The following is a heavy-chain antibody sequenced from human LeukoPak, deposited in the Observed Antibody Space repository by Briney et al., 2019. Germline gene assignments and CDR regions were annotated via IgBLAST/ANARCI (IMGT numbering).Heavy chain of an antibody. CDR1: GFIFGSYP. J-gene: IGHJ4*02. CDR3: ARDSSHYLGSSDY. D-gene: IGHD6-6*01. V-gene: IGHV3-23*01. Sequence: GGSLRLSCVVSGFIFGSYPMSWVRQAQGKGLEWVSVISETGGVTHYADSMKGRFTISRDNIKNTLNLQMNSLRAEDTAIYYCARDSSHYLGSSDYWGQGTLVTVSS. CDR2: ISETGGVT.